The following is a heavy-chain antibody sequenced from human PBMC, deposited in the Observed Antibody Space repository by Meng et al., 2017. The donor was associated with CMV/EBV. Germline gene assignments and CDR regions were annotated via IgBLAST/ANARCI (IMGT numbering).Heavy chain of an antibody. D-gene: IGHD6-19*01. J-gene: IGHJ4*01. CDR1: GYKMADYY. V-gene: IGHV1-2*02. CDR2: INPNDAT. CDR3: ARSTGWSRFDS. Sequence: QVHLAQSGAEVKKPXDSVKVSCEASGYKMADYYIHWMRQAPGQWLEWMGWINPNDATNYAHSFQGRVTMTRDMSMNTVYMELSRLTSDDTAVYYCARSTGWSRFDSWGLGPLVTVSS.